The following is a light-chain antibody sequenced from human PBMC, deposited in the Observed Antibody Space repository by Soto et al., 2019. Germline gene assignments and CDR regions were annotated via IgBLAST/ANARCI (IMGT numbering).Light chain of an antibody. CDR1: QSVSSNN. V-gene: IGKV3-20*01. J-gene: IGKJ2*01. CDR2: GAS. CDR3: HHYGSSPGYT. Sequence: EIVLTQSPGTLSLSPGERATLSCRASQSVSSNNLAWYQHNPGQAPRLLIYGASSRATGIPDRFSGSGSGTDFTLTISSLDPEDFEVYYCHHYGSSPGYTFGQGNKVEIK.